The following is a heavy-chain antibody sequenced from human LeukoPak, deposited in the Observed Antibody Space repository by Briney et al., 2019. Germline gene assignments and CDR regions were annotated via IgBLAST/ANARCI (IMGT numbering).Heavy chain of an antibody. V-gene: IGHV3-23*01. D-gene: IGHD3-16*01. CDR3: ASDSNDYVWGSYRGLFDY. CDR2: ISGSGGST. J-gene: IGHJ4*02. Sequence: GASLRLSCAASGFTFSSYAMSWVRQAPGKGLEWVSAISGSGGSTYYADSVKGRFTISRDNSKNTLYLQMNSLRAEDTAVYYCASDSNDYVWGSYRGLFDYWGQGTLVTVSS. CDR1: GFTFSSYA.